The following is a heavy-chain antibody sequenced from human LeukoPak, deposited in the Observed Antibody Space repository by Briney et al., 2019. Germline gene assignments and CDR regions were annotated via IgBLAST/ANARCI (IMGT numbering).Heavy chain of an antibody. Sequence: PGGSLRLSCAASGFTFSSYDMHWVRQATGKGLEWVSAIGTAGDTYYPGSVKGRFTISRDNAKNSLYLQMNSLRAEDTAVYYCARTNIGYSYAPYWGQGTLVTVSS. CDR3: ARTNIGYSYAPY. CDR1: GFTFSSYD. V-gene: IGHV3-13*01. D-gene: IGHD5-18*01. J-gene: IGHJ4*02. CDR2: IGTAGDT.